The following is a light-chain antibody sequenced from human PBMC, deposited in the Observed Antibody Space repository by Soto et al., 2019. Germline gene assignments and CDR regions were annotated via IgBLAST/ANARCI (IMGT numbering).Light chain of an antibody. CDR2: DVS. V-gene: IGLV2-14*01. CDR1: SSDVGDYNY. CDR3: SSYTSSSVYV. J-gene: IGLJ1*01. Sequence: QSVLTQPASVSGSPGQSITISCTGTSSDVGDYNYVSWYQQHPGKAPKLMIYDVSNRPSGVSNRFSGSKSGNTASLTISGLPAEDEADYYCSSYTSSSVYVFGTGTKLTVL.